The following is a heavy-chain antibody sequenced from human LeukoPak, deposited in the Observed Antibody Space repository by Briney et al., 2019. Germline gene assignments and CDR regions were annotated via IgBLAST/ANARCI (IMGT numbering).Heavy chain of an antibody. CDR3: ARANDFAFDY. CDR1: GFTFSDCY. J-gene: IGHJ4*02. Sequence: GGSLRLSCAASGFTFSDCYMSWIRQAPGKGLEWVSYISSSSSYIYYADSVKGRFTISRDNAKNSLYLQMNSLRAEDTAVYYCARANDFAFDYWGQGTLVTVSS. V-gene: IGHV3-11*06. CDR2: ISSSSSYI. D-gene: IGHD2-21*02.